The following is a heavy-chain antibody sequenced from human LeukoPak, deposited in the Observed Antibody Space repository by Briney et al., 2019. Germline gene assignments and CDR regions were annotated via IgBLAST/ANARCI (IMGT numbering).Heavy chain of an antibody. D-gene: IGHD3-22*01. CDR2: IWYDGSNK. V-gene: IGHV3-33*01. Sequence: PGGSLRLSCAASGFTFSNYGTHWVRQAPGKGLEWGAVIWYDGSNKYYADSVKGRFIISRDNSKNTLYLQMNSLRAEDTAVYYCARDISGYYYFDYWGQGTLVTVSS. CDR1: GFTFSNYG. CDR3: ARDISGYYYFDY. J-gene: IGHJ4*02.